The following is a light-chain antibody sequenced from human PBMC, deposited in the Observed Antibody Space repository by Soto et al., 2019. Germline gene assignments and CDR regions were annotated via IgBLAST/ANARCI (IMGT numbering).Light chain of an antibody. J-gene: IGKJ1*01. CDR3: LQYNTYPWT. Sequence: DIEMTQSPATLSASIGDGVTITYGASESISGWLAWYQQQPGKAPKLLIYDASNLESGVPSRFSGSGSGTESTLAISSLQPDDFATYYCLQYNTYPWTFGQGTKVDIK. CDR2: DAS. CDR1: ESISGW. V-gene: IGKV1-5*01.